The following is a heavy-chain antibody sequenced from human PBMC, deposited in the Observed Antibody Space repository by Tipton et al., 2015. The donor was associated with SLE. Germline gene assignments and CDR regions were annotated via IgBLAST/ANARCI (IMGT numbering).Heavy chain of an antibody. CDR1: GGSISSGGYS. Sequence: TLSLTCAVSGGSISSGGYSWSWIRQPPGKGLEWIGYIYHSGSTSYNPSLKSRVTISIDTSKNQFSLKLSSVTAADTAVYYCAREPRPRGALKGAFDIWGQGTMVTVSS. J-gene: IGHJ3*02. CDR2: IYHSGST. V-gene: IGHV4-30-2*01. CDR3: AREPRPRGALKGAFDI.